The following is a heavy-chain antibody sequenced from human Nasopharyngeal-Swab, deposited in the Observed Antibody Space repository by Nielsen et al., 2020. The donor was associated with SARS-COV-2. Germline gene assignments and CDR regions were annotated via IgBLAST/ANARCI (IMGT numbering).Heavy chain of an antibody. V-gene: IGHV4-39*01. J-gene: IGHJ4*02. Sequence: SETLSLTCTVSGGSISSSTYYWAWIRQPPGKGLEWIGSIYYGGSTYYNLSLKSRVTTSVDTSKNQFSLKLSSVTAADTAVYYCATLSSSWYEYYFDYWGQGTLVTVSS. CDR3: ATLSSSWYEYYFDY. D-gene: IGHD6-13*01. CDR1: GGSISSSTYY. CDR2: IYYGGST.